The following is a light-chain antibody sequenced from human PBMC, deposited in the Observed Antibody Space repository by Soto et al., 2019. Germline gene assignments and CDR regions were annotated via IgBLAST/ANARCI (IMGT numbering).Light chain of an antibody. CDR2: DAS. CDR1: QSISSW. J-gene: IGKJ1*01. Sequence: DIPMTQAPSTLSASLRARLTITCRASQSISSWLAWYQQKPGKAPKLLIYDASSLESGVPSRFSGSGSGTEFTLTISSLQPDDFATYYCQQYNSYSWTFGQGTKVDI. V-gene: IGKV1-5*01. CDR3: QQYNSYSWT.